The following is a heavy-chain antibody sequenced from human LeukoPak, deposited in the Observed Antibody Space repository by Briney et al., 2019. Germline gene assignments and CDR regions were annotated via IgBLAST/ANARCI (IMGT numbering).Heavy chain of an antibody. CDR2: IYYSGST. CDR3: ARQRPKYGSGSPIDP. J-gene: IGHJ5*02. Sequence: SETLSLTCTVSGGSISSSYSYWGWIRQPPGKGLEWIGNIYYSGSTYYNPPLKSRVTISVDTSKNQFSLKLSSVTAADTAVYYCARQRPKYGSGSPIDPWGQGTLVTVSS. CDR1: GGSISSSYSY. V-gene: IGHV4-39*01. D-gene: IGHD3-10*01.